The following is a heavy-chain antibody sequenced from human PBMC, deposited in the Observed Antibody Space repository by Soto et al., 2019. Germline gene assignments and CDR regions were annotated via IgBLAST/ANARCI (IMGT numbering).Heavy chain of an antibody. CDR2: INAGNGNT. V-gene: IGHV1-3*01. CDR1: GYTFTSYA. Sequence: QVQLVQSGAEVKKPGASVKVSCKASGYTFTSYAMHWGRQAPGQRLEWMGWINAGNGNTKYSQKFQGRVTITRDTSASTAYMELSSLRSEDMAVYYCARAFLYSSSWYGNWFDPWGQGTLVTVSS. J-gene: IGHJ5*02. CDR3: ARAFLYSSSWYGNWFDP. D-gene: IGHD6-13*01.